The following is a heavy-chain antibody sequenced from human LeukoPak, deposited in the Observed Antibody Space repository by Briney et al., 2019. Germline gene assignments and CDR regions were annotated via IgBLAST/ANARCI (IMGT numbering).Heavy chain of an antibody. Sequence: GGSLRLSCAASGFTFSSYAMSWVRQAPGKGLEWVSAISGSGGSTYYADSVKGRFTISRDNSKNTLYLQMNRLRAEDTAVYYCAKVYNYDSSGYYSPFDYWGQGTLVTVSS. CDR2: ISGSGGST. V-gene: IGHV3-23*01. J-gene: IGHJ4*02. CDR1: GFTFSSYA. CDR3: AKVYNYDSSGYYSPFDY. D-gene: IGHD3-22*01.